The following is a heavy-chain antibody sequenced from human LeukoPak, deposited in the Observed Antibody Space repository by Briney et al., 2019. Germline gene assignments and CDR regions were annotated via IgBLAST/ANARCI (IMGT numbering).Heavy chain of an antibody. V-gene: IGHV3-30*09. D-gene: IGHD1-14*01. CDR3: ARVPPFGTVNPLFDY. J-gene: IGHJ4*02. CDR2: ISSDGSNK. Sequence: AGSLTLSCVASGFTFSSYDIHWVRQAPGKGLEWVAVISSDGSNKYYADSLKGRFAISRDDSKNTVHLQLNSLRVEDTAMYYCARVPPFGTVNPLFDYWGQGTLVTVSS. CDR1: GFTFSSYD.